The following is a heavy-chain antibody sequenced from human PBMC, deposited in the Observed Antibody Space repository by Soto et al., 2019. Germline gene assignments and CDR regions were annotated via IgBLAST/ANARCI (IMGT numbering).Heavy chain of an antibody. J-gene: IGHJ6*02. CDR1: GGTFSSYA. V-gene: IGHV1-69*01. Sequence: QVQLVQSGAEVKKPGSSVKVSCKASGGTFSSYAISWVRQAPGQGREWMGGIIPIFGTANYAQKFQGRVTITADESTSTAYMELSSLRSEDTAVYYCARDSGSLNPNYYYYGMDVWGQGTTVTVSS. D-gene: IGHD1-26*01. CDR3: ARDSGSLNPNYYYYGMDV. CDR2: IIPIFGTA.